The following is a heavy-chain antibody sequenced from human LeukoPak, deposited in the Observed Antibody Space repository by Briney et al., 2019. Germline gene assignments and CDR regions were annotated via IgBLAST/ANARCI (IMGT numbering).Heavy chain of an antibody. Sequence: GGSLRLSCAASGFTFSNAWMNWVRQAAGKGLEWVGRIKSKTDGGTTDYAAPVKGRFSISRDDSQNTLFLQMNSLKTEDTAVYYCSREYFDWLWGQGTLVTVSS. D-gene: IGHD3-9*01. V-gene: IGHV3-15*01. CDR3: SREYFDWL. CDR1: GFTFSNAW. J-gene: IGHJ4*02. CDR2: IKSKTDGGTT.